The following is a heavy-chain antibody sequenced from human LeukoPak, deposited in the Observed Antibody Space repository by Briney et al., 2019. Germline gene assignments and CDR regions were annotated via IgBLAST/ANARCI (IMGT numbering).Heavy chain of an antibody. V-gene: IGHV3-23*01. D-gene: IGHD6-19*01. Sequence: GGSLRLSCAASGFTFSSSAMAWVRHAPGKGLEWVSTISYSGSGTYYADSVKGRFTISRDNSENTVYLQMTSLRAEDTAVYYCAREAGTVGFDYWGQGTLVTVSS. J-gene: IGHJ4*02. CDR1: GFTFSSSA. CDR2: ISYSGSGT. CDR3: AREAGTVGFDY.